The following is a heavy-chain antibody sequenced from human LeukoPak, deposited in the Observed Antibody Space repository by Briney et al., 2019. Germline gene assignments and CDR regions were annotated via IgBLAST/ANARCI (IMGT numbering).Heavy chain of an antibody. V-gene: IGHV3-11*01. CDR1: GFTFNDYY. J-gene: IGHJ5*02. Sequence: GGSLRLSCAASGFTFNDYYMSWIRQAPGKGLEWLSYINIGGTNTHYADSVKGRFTISRDNAKKSLYLEMNNLRAEDTAVYYCATDGAGFETWGQGVLVTVSS. CDR2: INIGGTNT. CDR3: ATDGAGFET.